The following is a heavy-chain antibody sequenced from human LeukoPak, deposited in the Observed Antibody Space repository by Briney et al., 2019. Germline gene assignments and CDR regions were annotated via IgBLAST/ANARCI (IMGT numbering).Heavy chain of an antibody. Sequence: PSETLSLTCSVSGGSISRNTHYCGWIRQPPGKGLEWIGSIHYSGSTYYNPSLKSRVTISVDTSKNQFSLKLSSVTAADTAVYYCARDRLRWPKIDYWGQGTLVTVSS. D-gene: IGHD4-23*01. CDR3: ARDRLRWPKIDY. J-gene: IGHJ4*02. CDR2: IHYSGST. V-gene: IGHV4-39*07. CDR1: GGSISRNTHY.